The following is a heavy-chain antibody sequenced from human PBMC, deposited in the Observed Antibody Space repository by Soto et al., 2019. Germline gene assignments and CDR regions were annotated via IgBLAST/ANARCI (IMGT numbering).Heavy chain of an antibody. J-gene: IGHJ5*02. Sequence: PSETLSLTCTVSGGPISSISNHYCSWFRLPPGKGLEWIGYMSYSGCTRYNPSLKSRVTISIDSSKNQFSLKLTSVTAADTAVYYCARIGLSDWFDPWGQGTLVTVSS. CDR3: ARIGLSDWFDP. V-gene: IGHV4-61*05. CDR2: MSYSGCT. CDR1: GGPISSISNHY. D-gene: IGHD3-10*01.